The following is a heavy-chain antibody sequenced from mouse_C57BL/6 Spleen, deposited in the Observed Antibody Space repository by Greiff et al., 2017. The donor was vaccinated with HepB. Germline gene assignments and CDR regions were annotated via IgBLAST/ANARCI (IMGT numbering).Heavy chain of an antibody. D-gene: IGHD1-1*01. Sequence: QVQLQQPGAELVKPGASVKLSCKASGYTFTSYWMHWVKQRPGQGLEWIGMIHPNSGSTNYNEKFKSKATLTVDKSSSTAYMHLSSLTSEDSAVYYCARSVYYGSSFWYFDVWGTVTTVTVSS. CDR3: ARSVYYGSSFWYFDV. V-gene: IGHV1-64*01. J-gene: IGHJ1*03. CDR2: IHPNSGST. CDR1: GYTFTSYW.